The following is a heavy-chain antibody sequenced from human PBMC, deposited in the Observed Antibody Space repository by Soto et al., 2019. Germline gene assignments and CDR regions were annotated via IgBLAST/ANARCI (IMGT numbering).Heavy chain of an antibody. J-gene: IGHJ5*02. CDR2: ISGSGGST. D-gene: IGHD3-10*01. CDR1: GFTVSSNY. CDR3: AKEVSYYGSGSWFDP. V-gene: IGHV3-23*01. Sequence: GGSLRLSCAASGFTVSSNYMSWVRQAPGKGLEWVSAISGSGGSTYYADSVKGRFTISRDNSKNTLYLQMNSLRAEDTAVYYCAKEVSYYGSGSWFDPWGQGTLVTVSS.